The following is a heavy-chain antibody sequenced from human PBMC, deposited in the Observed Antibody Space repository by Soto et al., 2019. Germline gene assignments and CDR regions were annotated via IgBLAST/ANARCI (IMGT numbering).Heavy chain of an antibody. CDR1: GGTFSSYA. CDR3: ARVGNSNYYYYGMDV. J-gene: IGHJ6*02. D-gene: IGHD4-4*01. CDR2: IIPIFGTA. Sequence: AASVKVSCKASGGTFSSYAISWVRQAPGQGLEWMGGIIPIFGTANYAQKFQGRVTITADKSTGTAYMELSSLRSEDTAVYYCARVGNSNYYYYGMDVWGQGTTVTVSS. V-gene: IGHV1-69*06.